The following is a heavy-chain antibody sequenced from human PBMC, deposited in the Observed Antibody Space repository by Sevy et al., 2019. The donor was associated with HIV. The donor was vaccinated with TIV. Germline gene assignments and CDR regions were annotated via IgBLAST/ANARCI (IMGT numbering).Heavy chain of an antibody. Sequence: HSGGSLRLSCTSSGFTFGDYAMSWFRQAPGKGLEWVAFIRRNSHEPYGGTTEYAASVKGRFTISRDDSKSIAYLQMNSLKTEDTAVYYCTRPLATADTPEYFFDYWGQGILVTVSS. V-gene: IGHV3-49*03. D-gene: IGHD5-12*01. J-gene: IGHJ4*02. CDR1: GFTFGDYA. CDR3: TRPLATADTPEYFFDY. CDR2: IRRNSHEPYGGTT.